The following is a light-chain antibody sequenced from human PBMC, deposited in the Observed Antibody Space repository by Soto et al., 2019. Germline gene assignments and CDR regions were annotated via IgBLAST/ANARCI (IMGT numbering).Light chain of an antibody. Sequence: EIAMTQSPATLSVSPGERATLSCRASQSISTELAWYQQIPGQPPRLLIYSASTRATGVPARFTGSGSGSEFPLTISGLQSEDSVIYYYQRRHNWPITVRQGTRLEI. J-gene: IGKJ2*01. CDR2: SAS. CDR3: QRRHNWPIT. V-gene: IGKV3-15*01. CDR1: QSISTE.